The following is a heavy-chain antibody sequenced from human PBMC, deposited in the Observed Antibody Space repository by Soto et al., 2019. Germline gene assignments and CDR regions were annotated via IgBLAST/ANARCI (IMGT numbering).Heavy chain of an antibody. D-gene: IGHD6-13*01. CDR3: ARTLAAAGSDAFDI. J-gene: IGHJ3*02. CDR1: GGSISSYY. CDR2: IYYSGST. V-gene: IGHV4-59*01. Sequence: SETLSLTCTVSGGSISSYYWSWIRQPPGKGLEWIGYIYYSGSTNYNPSLKSRVTISVDTSKNQFSLKLSSVTAADTAVYYCARTLAAAGSDAFDIWDQGTMVTVSS.